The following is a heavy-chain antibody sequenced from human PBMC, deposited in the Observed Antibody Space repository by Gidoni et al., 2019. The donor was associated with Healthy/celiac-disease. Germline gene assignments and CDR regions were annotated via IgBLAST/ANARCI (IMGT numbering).Heavy chain of an antibody. CDR1: GGSISSGDYY. Sequence: QVQLQESGPGLVPPAQTLSLTCTVSGGSISSGDYYWPWIRQPPGRGLEWIGFFHYSGSTYYNPSLKSRVTISLDSSKNQFSLRLSSVTVADTAVYYCARGSRIVSREFFDLWGRGTLVTVSS. D-gene: IGHD1-26*01. V-gene: IGHV4-30-4*01. CDR3: ARGSRIVSREFFDL. CDR2: FHYSGST. J-gene: IGHJ2*01.